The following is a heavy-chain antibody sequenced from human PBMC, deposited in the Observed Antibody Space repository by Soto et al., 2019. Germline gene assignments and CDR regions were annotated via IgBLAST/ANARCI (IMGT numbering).Heavy chain of an antibody. V-gene: IGHV1-18*01. CDR2: ISPYSGNT. Sequence: QVQLVQSGDEVRKPGSSVKVSCKASGYIFVNYGIAWVRQAPGQMLEWMGWISPYSGNTHYASKAQGRHTMTTDTPTSTANIRLRSATSADTAVYYWAMVDNSVSPSPKDDWGQLTTVSVSS. D-gene: IGHD5-12*01. J-gene: IGHJ6*02. CDR3: AMVDNSVSPSPKDD. CDR1: GYIFVNYG.